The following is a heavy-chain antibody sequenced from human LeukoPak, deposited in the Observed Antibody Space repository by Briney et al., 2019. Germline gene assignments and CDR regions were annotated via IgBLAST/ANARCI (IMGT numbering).Heavy chain of an antibody. CDR2: MNPNSGNT. D-gene: IGHD6-13*01. CDR3: ARAPYSSSWYPFDY. CDR1: GYTFTSYD. V-gene: IGHV1-8*01. Sequence: ASVKVSCKASGYTFTSYDLNWVRQAPGQGLEWMGWMNPNSGNTGYAQKFQGRVTMTRNTSISTAYMELSSLRSEDTAVYYCARAPYSSSWYPFDYWGQGTLVTVSS. J-gene: IGHJ4*02.